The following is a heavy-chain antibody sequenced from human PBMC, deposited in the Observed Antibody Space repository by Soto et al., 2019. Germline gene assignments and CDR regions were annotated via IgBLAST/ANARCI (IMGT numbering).Heavy chain of an antibody. Sequence: GWSLRLSCAASGFIFENFGMSWVRQAPGKGLEWISSISGSGFKKYYADSVKGRFTISRDNSKSTVYLELNNLSAEDTAVYHCAKNQGVELVPLATVDWFDPWGQGSVVSVSA. V-gene: IGHV3-23*01. CDR2: ISGSGFKK. CDR3: AKNQGVELVPLATVDWFDP. J-gene: IGHJ5*02. D-gene: IGHD1-26*01. CDR1: GFIFENFG.